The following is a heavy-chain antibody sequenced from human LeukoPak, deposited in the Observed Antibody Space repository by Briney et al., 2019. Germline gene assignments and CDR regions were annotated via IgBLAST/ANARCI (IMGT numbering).Heavy chain of an antibody. Sequence: ASVKVSCKDSGGTFSSYAISWVRQAPGQGLEWMGRIIPILGIANYAQKFQGRVTITADKSTSTAYMELSSLRSEDTAVYYCARDRSGYDSGGDYWGQGTLVTVSS. CDR2: IIPILGIA. D-gene: IGHD5-12*01. CDR3: ARDRSGYDSGGDY. CDR1: GGTFSSYA. J-gene: IGHJ4*02. V-gene: IGHV1-69*04.